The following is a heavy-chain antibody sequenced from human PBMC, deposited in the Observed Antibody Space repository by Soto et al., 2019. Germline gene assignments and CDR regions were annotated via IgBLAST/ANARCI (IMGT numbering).Heavy chain of an antibody. CDR1: GFTFSNAW. CDR2: IKSKTDGGTT. Sequence: EVQLVESGGGLVKPGGSLRLSCAASGFTFSNAWMSWVRQAPGKGLEWVGRIKSKTDGGTTDYAAPVKGRFTISRDDSKNKLYLQMNSLKTEDTAVYYCTTDWQTHRRDGYLRDYYYYGMDVWGQGTTVTDSS. D-gene: IGHD5-12*01. J-gene: IGHJ6*02. V-gene: IGHV3-15*01. CDR3: TTDWQTHRRDGYLRDYYYYGMDV.